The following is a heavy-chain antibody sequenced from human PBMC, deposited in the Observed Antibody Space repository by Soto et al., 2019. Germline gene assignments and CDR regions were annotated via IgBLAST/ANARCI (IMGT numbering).Heavy chain of an antibody. CDR2: INPMFGTA. J-gene: IGHJ4*02. Sequence: QVQLVQSGAEVKKPGSSVKVSCKTSGGTFRSHAISWVRQAPGQGLEWMGEINPMFGTANYAQKFQGRGTITADESTSTAYMELSSLRSEDTAVYYCASDPAGFYDSTGYFFDYWGQGTLVTVSS. CDR1: GGTFRSHA. CDR3: ASDPAGFYDSTGYFFDY. V-gene: IGHV1-69*01. D-gene: IGHD3-22*01.